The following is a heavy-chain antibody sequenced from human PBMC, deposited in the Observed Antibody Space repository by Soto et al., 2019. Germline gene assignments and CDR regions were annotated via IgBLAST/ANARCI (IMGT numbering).Heavy chain of an antibody. D-gene: IGHD6-19*01. J-gene: IGHJ4*02. Sequence: SETLSLTCTVSGGSISSYYWSWIRQPPGKGLEWIGYIYYSGSTNYNPSLKSRVTISVDTSKNQFSLKLSSVTAADTAVYYCARDREEQWLTEKGLDYWGQGTLVTVSS. CDR3: ARDREEQWLTEKGLDY. CDR2: IYYSGST. V-gene: IGHV4-59*01. CDR1: GGSISSYY.